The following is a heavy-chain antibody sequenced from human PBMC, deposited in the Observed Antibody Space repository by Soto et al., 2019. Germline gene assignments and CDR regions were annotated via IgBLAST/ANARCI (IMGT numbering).Heavy chain of an antibody. V-gene: IGHV3-7*04. CDR1: GFTFSTYW. CDR3: VGGPGWLQTY. D-gene: IGHD6-19*01. Sequence: LRLSCAASGFTFSTYWMSWVRQAPGKGLEWVAIIKQDGSETYYVNSVKGRFTISRDNGKNSLYLQMNSLSVEDTALYYCVGGPGWLQTYWGQGTQVTVSS. CDR2: IKQDGSET. J-gene: IGHJ4*02.